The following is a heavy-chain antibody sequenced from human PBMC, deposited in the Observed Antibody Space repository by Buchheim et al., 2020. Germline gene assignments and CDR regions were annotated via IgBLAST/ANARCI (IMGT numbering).Heavy chain of an antibody. CDR1: GYSFTSYW. CDR3: ASQFVYCSSTSCYGWFDP. V-gene: IGHV5-10-1*03. J-gene: IGHJ5*02. D-gene: IGHD2-2*01. CDR2: IDPSDSYT. Sequence: EVQLVQSGAEVKKPGESLLISCKGSGYSFTSYWISWVRRMPGKGLEWMGRIDPSDSYTNYSPSFQGHVTISADKSISTAYLQWSSLKASDTAMYYCASQFVYCSSTSCYGWFDPWGQGTL.